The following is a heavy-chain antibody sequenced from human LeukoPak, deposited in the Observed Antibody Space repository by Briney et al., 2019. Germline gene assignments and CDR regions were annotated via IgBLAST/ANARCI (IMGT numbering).Heavy chain of an antibody. CDR3: AGGRYYDFWSGYLDYYYYYMDV. CDR2: MNPNSGNT. V-gene: IGHV1-8*01. Sequence: ASVKVSCKASGYTFTSYDINWVRQATGQGLEWMGWMNPNSGNTGYAQKFQGRVTMTRNTSISTAYMELSSLRSEDTAVYYCAGGRYYDFWSGYLDYYYYYMDVWGKGTTVTVSS. D-gene: IGHD3-3*01. J-gene: IGHJ6*03. CDR1: GYTFTSYD.